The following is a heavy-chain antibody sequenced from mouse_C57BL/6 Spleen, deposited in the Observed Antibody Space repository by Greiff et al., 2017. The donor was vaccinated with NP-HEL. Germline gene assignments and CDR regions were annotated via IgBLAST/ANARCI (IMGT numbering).Heavy chain of an antibody. Sequence: VQLQQPGAELVKPGASVKLSCKASGYTFTSYWMQWVKQRPGQGLEWIGEIDPSDSYTNYNQKFKGKATLTVDTSSSTAYMQLSSLTSEDSAVYYCAMGGKYYYAMDYWGQGTSVTVSS. CDR3: AMGGKYYYAMDY. V-gene: IGHV1-50*01. J-gene: IGHJ4*01. CDR2: IDPSDSYT. CDR1: GYTFTSYW.